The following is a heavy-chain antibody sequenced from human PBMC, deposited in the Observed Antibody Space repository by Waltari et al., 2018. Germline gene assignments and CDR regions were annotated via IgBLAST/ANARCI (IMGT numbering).Heavy chain of an antibody. CDR2: INHSGST. CDR1: GGSFSGYY. V-gene: IGHV4-34*01. J-gene: IGHJ4*02. Sequence: QVQLQQWGAGLLKPSETLSLTCAVYGGSFSGYYWSWIRQPPGTGLEWSGEINHSGSTNYNPSLKSRVTISVDTSKNQFSLKLSSVTAADTAVYYCARARGAITYYYDSSGYYFDYWGQGTLVTVSS. CDR3: ARARGAITYYYDSSGYYFDY. D-gene: IGHD3-22*01.